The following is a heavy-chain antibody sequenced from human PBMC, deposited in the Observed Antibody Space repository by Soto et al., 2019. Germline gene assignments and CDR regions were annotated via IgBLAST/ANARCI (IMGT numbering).Heavy chain of an antibody. V-gene: IGHV5-10-1*01. Sequence: HGESLKISCKGSGYSFTNNWISWVRQMPGKGLEWMGRIDPRDSYTNYSPSFQGHVTISVDKSDNTSYLQWNSLKDSDSAMYFCARSYCLTHSCYNGYFDYWGRGTLVTVSS. CDR1: GYSFTNNW. CDR2: IDPRDSYT. D-gene: IGHD2-2*02. CDR3: ARSYCLTHSCYNGYFDY. J-gene: IGHJ4*01.